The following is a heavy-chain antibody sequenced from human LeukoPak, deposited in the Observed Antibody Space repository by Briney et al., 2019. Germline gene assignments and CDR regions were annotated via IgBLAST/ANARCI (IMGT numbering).Heavy chain of an antibody. CDR3: ARAGQEDGDYEYYYYYMDV. CDR2: IIPIFGTA. Sequence: ASVKVSCKASGGTFSSYAISWVRQAPGQGLEWMGGIIPIFGTANYAQKFQGRVMITADKSTSTAYMELSSLRSEDTAVYYCARAGQEDGDYEYYYYYMDVWGKGTTVTVSS. V-gene: IGHV1-69*06. CDR1: GGTFSSYA. J-gene: IGHJ6*03. D-gene: IGHD4-17*01.